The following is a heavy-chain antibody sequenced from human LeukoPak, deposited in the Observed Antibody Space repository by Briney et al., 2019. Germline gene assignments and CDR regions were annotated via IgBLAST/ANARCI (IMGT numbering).Heavy chain of an antibody. V-gene: IGHV4-59*01. CDR2: IYYSGST. Sequence: PSETLSLTCSVSGGSISSYHWSWIRQPPGKGLEWIGYIYYSGSTNYNPSLKSRVTISVDTSKNQFSLKLSSVTAADTAVYYCAREIAYYYDSSGTSGYGMDVWGQGTTVTVSS. D-gene: IGHD3-22*01. CDR1: GGSISSYH. CDR3: AREIAYYYDSSGTSGYGMDV. J-gene: IGHJ6*02.